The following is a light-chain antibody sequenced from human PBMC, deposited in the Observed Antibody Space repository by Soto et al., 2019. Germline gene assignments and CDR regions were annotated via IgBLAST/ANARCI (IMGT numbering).Light chain of an antibody. CDR3: QQYDDWPS. Sequence: EKMMAHSPATLYEYLGERATLSCRASQSVSSNYLAWYQQKPGQTPRLLIFGAYTRASGIPGRFSGSGSGTEFTLTISSLQSEDFAVYYCQQYDDWPSFGQGTKVDNK. CDR1: QSVSSN. CDR2: GAY. J-gene: IGKJ1*01. V-gene: IGKV3-15*01.